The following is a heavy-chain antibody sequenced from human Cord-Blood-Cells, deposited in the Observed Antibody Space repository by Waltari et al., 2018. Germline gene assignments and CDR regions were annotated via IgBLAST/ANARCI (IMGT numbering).Heavy chain of an antibody. D-gene: IGHD5-12*01. CDR1: GGSISSYY. V-gene: IGHV4-59*08. CDR2: IYYSGST. CDR3: ARLSGYPHY. J-gene: IGHJ4*02. Sequence: QVQLQESGPGLVKPSETLSLTCTASGGSISSYYWSWIRQPPGKGLEWIGYIYYSGSTNYNPSLKSRVTISVDTSKNQFSLKLSSVTAADTAVYYCARLSGYPHYWGQGTLVTVSS.